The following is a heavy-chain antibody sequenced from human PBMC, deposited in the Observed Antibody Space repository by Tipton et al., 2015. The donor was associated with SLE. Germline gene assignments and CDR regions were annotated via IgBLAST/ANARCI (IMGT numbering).Heavy chain of an antibody. CDR2: VYYTGST. CDR1: GGSISNYY. J-gene: IGHJ4*02. CDR3: ARGLFRLELPY. V-gene: IGHV4-59*01. D-gene: IGHD1-7*01. Sequence: TLSLTCTVSGGSISNYYWSWIRQPPGKGLEWIGYVYYTGSTNYNSSLKSRVTISVDTSKNQFSLKLTSVTAADTAVYYCARGLFRLELPYWGQGTLFTFSS.